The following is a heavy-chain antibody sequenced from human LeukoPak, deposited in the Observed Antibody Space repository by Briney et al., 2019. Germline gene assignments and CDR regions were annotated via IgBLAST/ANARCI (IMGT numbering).Heavy chain of an antibody. V-gene: IGHV3-11*01. CDR1: GFTFSTHW. D-gene: IGHD2-2*01. J-gene: IGHJ5*02. CDR3: ARDPPAAMNGGFDP. Sequence: GGSLRLSCAASGFTFSTHWMSWVRQAPGKGLEWVSYISSSGSTIYYADSVKGRFTISRDNAKNSLYLQMNSLRAEDTAVYYCARDPPAAMNGGFDPWGQGTLVTVSS. CDR2: ISSSGSTI.